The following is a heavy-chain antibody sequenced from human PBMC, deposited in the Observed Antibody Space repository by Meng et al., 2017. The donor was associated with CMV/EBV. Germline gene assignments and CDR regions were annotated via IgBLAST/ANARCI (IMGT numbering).Heavy chain of an antibody. CDR3: ARGVTWNWYFDL. CDR1: SGSLSGYF. CDR2: INHSGTT. V-gene: IGHV4-34*01. Sequence: GSLRLSCAVYSGSLSGYFWSWIRQPPGKGLEWIGEINHSGTTSYNPSLKGRVTISVDTSKNQFSLKLSSVTAADTAVYYCARGVTWNWYFDLWGRGTLVTVSS. D-gene: IGHD2-21*02. J-gene: IGHJ2*01.